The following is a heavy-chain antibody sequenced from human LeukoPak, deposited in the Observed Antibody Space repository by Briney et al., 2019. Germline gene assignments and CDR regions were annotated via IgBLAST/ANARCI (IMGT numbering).Heavy chain of an antibody. Sequence: TGRSLRLSCSASGFTFSDYDINWVRQAPGKGLEWVSSISYLSSHVYYGDSVKGRFSISRDNAKNSLYLQMNSLGAEDTAIYYCGRAFPPLRTSSAGDLWGQGILVTVSS. V-gene: IGHV3-21*01. CDR1: GFTFSDYD. CDR2: ISYLSSHV. J-gene: IGHJ4*02. CDR3: GRAFPPLRTSSAGDL. D-gene: IGHD3-16*01.